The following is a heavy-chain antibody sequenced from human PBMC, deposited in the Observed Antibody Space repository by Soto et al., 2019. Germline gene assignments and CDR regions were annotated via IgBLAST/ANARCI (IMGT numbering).Heavy chain of an antibody. CDR1: GFTFNDYA. CDR3: AKGGSLGYSSSFLFDY. V-gene: IGHV3-9*01. J-gene: IGHJ4*02. CDR2: ISWNSGYI. D-gene: IGHD6-6*01. Sequence: EVQLVESGGGLVQPGRSLRLSCAASGFTFNDYAMHWVRQAPGKGLEWVSGISWNSGYIGYADSVKGRFTISRDNAKSTLYLQMNSLRAEDTAVYYCAKGGSLGYSSSFLFDYWGQGTLVTVSS.